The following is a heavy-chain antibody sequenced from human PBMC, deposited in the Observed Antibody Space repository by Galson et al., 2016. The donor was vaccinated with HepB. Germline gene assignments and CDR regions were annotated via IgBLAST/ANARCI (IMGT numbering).Heavy chain of an antibody. CDR3: ARDRGGTYGKSFES. CDR1: GGSISITNW. J-gene: IGHJ5*01. Sequence: ETLSLTCGVSGGSISITNWWSWVRQTPGKGLEWIGYIYYRGSTKYSPSLESRVTISVDTPKNQYSLKLTSASAADTAVYYCARDRGGTYGKSFESWGQGTLVAVSS. CDR2: IYYRGST. D-gene: IGHD1-26*01. V-gene: IGHV4-4*02.